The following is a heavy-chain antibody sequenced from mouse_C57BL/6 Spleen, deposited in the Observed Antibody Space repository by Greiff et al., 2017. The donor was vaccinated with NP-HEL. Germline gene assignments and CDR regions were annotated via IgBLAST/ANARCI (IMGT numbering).Heavy chain of an antibody. V-gene: IGHV1-78*01. Sequence: VQGVESDAELVKPGASVKISCQVSGYTFTDHTIHWMKQRPEQGLEWIGYIYPRDGSTKYNEKFKGKATLTADKSSSTAYMQLNILTSEDSAVYFCARCRFITTVVTHWSFEVWGTGTTVTVSS. CDR3: ARCRFITTVVTHWSFEV. CDR2: IYPRDGST. D-gene: IGHD1-1*01. CDR1: GYTFTDHT. J-gene: IGHJ1*03.